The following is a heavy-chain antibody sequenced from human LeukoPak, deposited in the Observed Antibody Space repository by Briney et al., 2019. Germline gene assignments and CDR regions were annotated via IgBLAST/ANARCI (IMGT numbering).Heavy chain of an antibody. CDR3: ARVFNLVGFDY. J-gene: IGHJ4*02. V-gene: IGHV3-53*05. CDR1: GFTVSSNY. D-gene: IGHD2-15*01. CDR2: IYSGDIT. Sequence: GGSLRLSCAASGFTVSSNYMSWVRQAPGKGLEWVSVIYSGDITYYADSVKGRFTISRDNSKNTLYLQMNSLRAEDTAVYYCARVFNLVGFDYWGQGILVTVSS.